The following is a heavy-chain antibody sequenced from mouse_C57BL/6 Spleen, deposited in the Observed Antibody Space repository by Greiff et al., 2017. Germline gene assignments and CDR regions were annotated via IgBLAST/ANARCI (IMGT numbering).Heavy chain of an antibody. J-gene: IGHJ2*01. CDR3: ARGGGLPSLFDY. CDR1: GFTFSSYT. Sequence: EVMLVESGGGLVKPGGSLKLSCAASGFTFSSYTMSWVRQTPEKRLEWVATISGGGGNTYYPDSVKGRFTLSRDNAKNTLYLQMSSLRSEDTALYYCARGGGLPSLFDYWGQGTTLTVSS. D-gene: IGHD2-4*01. V-gene: IGHV5-9*01. CDR2: ISGGGGNT.